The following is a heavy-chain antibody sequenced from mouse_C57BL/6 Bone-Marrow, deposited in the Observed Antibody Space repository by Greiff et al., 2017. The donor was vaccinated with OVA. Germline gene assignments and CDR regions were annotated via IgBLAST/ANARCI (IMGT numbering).Heavy chain of an antibody. V-gene: IGHV5-4*03. Sequence: EVMLVESGGGLVKPGGSLKLSCAASGFTFSSYAMSWVRQTPEKRLEWVATISDGGSYTYYPDNVKGRFTISRDNAKNNLYLQMSHLKSEDTAMYYCARVPLAMDYWGQGTSVTVSS. CDR2: ISDGGSYT. D-gene: IGHD2-14*01. CDR1: GFTFSSYA. CDR3: ARVPLAMDY. J-gene: IGHJ4*01.